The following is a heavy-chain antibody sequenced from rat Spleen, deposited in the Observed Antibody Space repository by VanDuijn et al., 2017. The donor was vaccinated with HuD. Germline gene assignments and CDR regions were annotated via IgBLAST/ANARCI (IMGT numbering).Heavy chain of an antibody. J-gene: IGHJ4*01. CDR1: GFTFSNYG. Sequence: EVQLVESGGGLVQPGNSLKLSCVPSGFTFSNYGMAWVRQAPTKGLEWVASIRTGGGNTYYRDSVKGRFTISRDNAKNTLYLQMDSLRSEDTATYYCAREYYYTLDAWGHGTSVTVSS. CDR3: AREYYYTLDA. V-gene: IGHV5S13*01. CDR2: IRTGGGNT.